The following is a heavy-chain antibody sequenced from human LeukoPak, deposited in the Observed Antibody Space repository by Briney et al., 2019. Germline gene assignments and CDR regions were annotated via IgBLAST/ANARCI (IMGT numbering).Heavy chain of an antibody. Sequence: GRSLRLSCTASGLTFGDYAMSWFRQAPGKGLEWVGFIRSKIYGGTTEYAASVKGRFTISRDDSKSIAYLQMNSLKTEDTAVYYCTRDQYSSGWYDILFDYWGQGTLVTVSS. CDR1: GLTFGDYA. CDR3: TRDQYSSGWYDILFDY. V-gene: IGHV3-49*03. D-gene: IGHD6-19*01. J-gene: IGHJ4*02. CDR2: IRSKIYGGTT.